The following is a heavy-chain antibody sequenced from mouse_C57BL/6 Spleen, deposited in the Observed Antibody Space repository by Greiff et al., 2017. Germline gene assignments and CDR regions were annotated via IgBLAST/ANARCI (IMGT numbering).Heavy chain of an antibody. J-gene: IGHJ1*03. V-gene: IGHV10-1*01. CDR3: VRQGYYYGSSDV. CDR1: GFSFNTYA. Sequence: EVQLVESGGGLVQPKGSLKLSCAASGFSFNTYAMNWVRQAPGKGLEWVARIRSKSNNYATYYADSVKDRFTISRDDSESMLYLQMNNLKTEDTAMYYCVRQGYYYGSSDVWGTGTTVTVSS. D-gene: IGHD1-1*01. CDR2: IRSKSNNYAT.